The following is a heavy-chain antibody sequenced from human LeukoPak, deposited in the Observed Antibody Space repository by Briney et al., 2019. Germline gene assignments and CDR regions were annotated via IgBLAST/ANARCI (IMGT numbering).Heavy chain of an antibody. J-gene: IGHJ4*02. CDR1: GGSISSSSYY. CDR2: IYYSGST. D-gene: IGHD4-17*01. V-gene: IGHV4-39*01. Sequence: SETLPLTCTVSGGSISSSSYYWGWIRQPPGKGLEWIGSIYYSGSTYYNPSLKSRVTISVDTSKNQFSLKLSSVTAADTAVYYCARHNPQTTVTSLDYWGQGTLVTVSS. CDR3: ARHNPQTTVTSLDY.